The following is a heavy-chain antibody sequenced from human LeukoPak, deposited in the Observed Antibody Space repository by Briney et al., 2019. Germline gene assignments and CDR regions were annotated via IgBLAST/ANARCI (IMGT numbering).Heavy chain of an antibody. CDR3: AKGRVFESILDC. V-gene: IGHV3-23*01. J-gene: IGHJ4*02. CDR2: IRGSGDIT. Sequence: GGSLRLSCAASGFTLSSYSIYRVRQAPGKGLEWVSGIRGSGDITYYADSVKGRFTISRDNSENTLHLQMNSLTVGDTAVYYCAKGRVFESILDCWGQGVLVTVSS. CDR1: GFTLSSYS. D-gene: IGHD6-6*01.